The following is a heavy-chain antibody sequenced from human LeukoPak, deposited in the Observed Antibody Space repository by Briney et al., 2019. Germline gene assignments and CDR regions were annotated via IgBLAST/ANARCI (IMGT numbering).Heavy chain of an antibody. V-gene: IGHV1-18*01. CDR1: GYTFTSYG. CDR2: ISAYNGNT. Sequence: GASVKVSCKASGYTFTSYGISWVRQAPGQGLEWMGWISAYNGNTNYAQKLQGRVTMTEDTSTDTAYMELSSLRSEDTAVYYCATLRGRSALWPQAAFDIWGQGTMVTVSS. CDR3: ATLRGRSALWPQAAFDI. D-gene: IGHD2-15*01. J-gene: IGHJ3*02.